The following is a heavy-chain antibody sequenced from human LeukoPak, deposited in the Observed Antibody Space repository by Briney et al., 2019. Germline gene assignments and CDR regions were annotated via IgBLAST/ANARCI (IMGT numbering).Heavy chain of an antibody. V-gene: IGHV4-59*01. CDR3: ARVYYDSSGYYYFDY. CDR2: IYYSGST. Sequence: PSETLSLTCAVYGGSISSYYWSWIRQPPGKGLEWIGYIYYSGSTNYNPSLKSRVTISVDTSKNQFSLKLSSVTAADTAVYYCARVYYDSSGYYYFDYWGQGTLVTVSS. CDR1: GGSISSYY. D-gene: IGHD3-22*01. J-gene: IGHJ4*02.